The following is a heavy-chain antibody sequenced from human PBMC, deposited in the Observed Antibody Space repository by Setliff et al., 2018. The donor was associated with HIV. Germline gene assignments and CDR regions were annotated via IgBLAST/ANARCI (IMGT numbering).Heavy chain of an antibody. V-gene: IGHV1-69-2*01. D-gene: IGHD2-15*01. CDR1: KYTFTDYY. Sequence: GASVKVSCKASKYTFTDYYMHWVQQAPGKGLEWMGRVDPEDGETIYAEKFQGRVTITADTSTDTAYMELSSLRSEDTAVYYCATVPVVTPFDYWGQGTLVTVSS. J-gene: IGHJ4*02. CDR3: ATVPVVTPFDY. CDR2: VDPEDGET.